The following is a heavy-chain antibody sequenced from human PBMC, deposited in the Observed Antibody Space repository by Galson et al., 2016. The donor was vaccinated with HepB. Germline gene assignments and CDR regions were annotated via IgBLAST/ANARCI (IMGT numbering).Heavy chain of an antibody. CDR2: INADGTAT. CDR3: TRETRWYFDL. Sequence: SLRLSCAASGFTFSSYRMHWVRQTPGKGLVWVSRINADGTATGYADSVKGRFTISRDDAKNTLYLQMNTLRVEDTAVYYCTRETRWYFDLWGRGTLLTVSS. J-gene: IGHJ2*01. CDR1: GFTFSSYR. V-gene: IGHV3-74*01.